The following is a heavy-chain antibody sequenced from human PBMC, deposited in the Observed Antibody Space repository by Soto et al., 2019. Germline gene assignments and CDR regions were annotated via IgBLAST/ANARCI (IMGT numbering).Heavy chain of an antibody. J-gene: IGHJ6*02. D-gene: IGHD6-13*01. CDR2: ISAYNGNT. V-gene: IGHV1-18*01. CDR1: GYTFTSYG. CDR3: ARDLYSSSWYHYYYGMDV. Sequence: GASVKVSCKASGYTFTSYGISWVRQAPGQGLEWMGWISAYNGNTNYAQKPQGRVTMTTDTSTSTAYMELRSLRSDDTAVYYCARDLYSSSWYHYYYGMDVWGQGTTVTVS.